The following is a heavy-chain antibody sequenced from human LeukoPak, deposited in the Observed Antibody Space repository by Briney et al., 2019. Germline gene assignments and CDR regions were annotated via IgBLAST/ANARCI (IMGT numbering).Heavy chain of an antibody. Sequence: PSETLSLTFAVSGGSISSGGYSWSWIRQPPGKGLEWIGYIYHSGSTYYNPSLKSRVTISVDRSKNQFSLKLSSVTAADTAVYYCARDSGMTQGMDVWGQGTTVTVSS. CDR2: IYHSGST. J-gene: IGHJ6*02. D-gene: IGHD1-14*01. V-gene: IGHV4-30-2*01. CDR1: GGSISSGGYS. CDR3: ARDSGMTQGMDV.